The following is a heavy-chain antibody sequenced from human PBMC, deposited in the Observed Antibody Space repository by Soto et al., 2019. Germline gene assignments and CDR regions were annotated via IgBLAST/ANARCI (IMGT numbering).Heavy chain of an antibody. Sequence: ASVKVSCKASGYTFTSYAMYWVRQAPGQRLEWMGWINAGNGNTKYSQKFQGRVTITRDTSASTAYMELSSLRSEDTAVYYCARGTYYYDSSGYYWDYYYGMDVWGQGTTVTVS. CDR3: ARGTYYYDSSGYYWDYYYGMDV. V-gene: IGHV1-3*01. CDR2: INAGNGNT. J-gene: IGHJ6*02. D-gene: IGHD3-22*01. CDR1: GYTFTSYA.